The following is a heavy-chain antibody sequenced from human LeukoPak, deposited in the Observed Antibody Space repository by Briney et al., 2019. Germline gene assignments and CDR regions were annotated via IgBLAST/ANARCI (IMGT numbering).Heavy chain of an antibody. CDR3: ARIHYDFWSAVENWFDP. CDR1: GGSISSYY. CDR2: IYTSGST. J-gene: IGHJ5*02. D-gene: IGHD3-3*01. Sequence: SETLSLTCTVSGGSISSYYWSWIRQPAGKGLEWIGRIYTSGSTNYNPSLRSRVTMSVDTSKNQFSLKLSSVTAADTAAYYCARIHYDFWSAVENWFDPWGQGTLVTVSS. V-gene: IGHV4-4*07.